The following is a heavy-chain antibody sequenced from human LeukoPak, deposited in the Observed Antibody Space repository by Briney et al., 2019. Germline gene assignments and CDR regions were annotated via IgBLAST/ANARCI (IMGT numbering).Heavy chain of an antibody. J-gene: IGHJ4*02. CDR2: ISNSGSDT. CDR1: GFSFSAYA. CDR3: AKRYCSGGYCYWGYAFDY. V-gene: IGHV3-23*05. Sequence: GGSLTLSCAASGFSFSAYAMSWVRQAPGKGLEWVSSISNSGSDTNYADPVKGRFTISRDNSKNVLYLQMSSLSAEDTAVYYCAKRYCSGGYCYWGYAFDYWGQGTLVTVSS. D-gene: IGHD2-15*01.